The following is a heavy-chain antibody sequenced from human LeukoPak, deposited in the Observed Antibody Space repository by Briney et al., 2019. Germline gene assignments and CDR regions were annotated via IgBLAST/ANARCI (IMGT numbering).Heavy chain of an antibody. J-gene: IGHJ5*02. Sequence: SETLSLTCTVSGTSISTYYWSWIRQPPGKGLEWIGEINHSGSTNYNPSLKSRVTISVDTSKNQFSPKLSSVTAADTAVYYCARGAPSYDSSGYYYCWFDPWGQGTLVTVSS. CDR1: GTSISTYY. D-gene: IGHD3-22*01. V-gene: IGHV4-34*01. CDR3: ARGAPSYDSSGYYYCWFDP. CDR2: INHSGST.